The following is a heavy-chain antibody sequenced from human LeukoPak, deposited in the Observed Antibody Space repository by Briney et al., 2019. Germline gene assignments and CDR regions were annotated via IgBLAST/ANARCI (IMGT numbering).Heavy chain of an antibody. Sequence: GGSLRLSCAASGFTFSSYSMNWVRQAPGKGLEWVAVISYDGSNKYYADSVKGRFTISRDNSKNTLYLQMNSLRAEDTAVYYCARDLGSSWYNGNYYYGMDVWGQGTTVTVSS. CDR2: ISYDGSNK. CDR3: ARDLGSSWYNGNYYYGMDV. V-gene: IGHV3-30*03. CDR1: GFTFSSYS. J-gene: IGHJ6*02. D-gene: IGHD6-13*01.